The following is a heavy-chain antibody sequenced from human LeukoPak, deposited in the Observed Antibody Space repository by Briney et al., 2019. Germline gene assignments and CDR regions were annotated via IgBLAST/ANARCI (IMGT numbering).Heavy chain of an antibody. D-gene: IGHD6-13*01. V-gene: IGHV4-39*01. Sequence: SETLSLTCTVSGGSISSSSYYWGWIRQPPGKGLEWIRSIYYSGSTYYNPSLKSRVTISVDTSKNQFSLKLSSVTAADTAVYYCARRVAAAGTGHPRFDYWGQGTLVTVSS. J-gene: IGHJ4*02. CDR2: IYYSGST. CDR1: GGSISSSSYY. CDR3: ARRVAAAGTGHPRFDY.